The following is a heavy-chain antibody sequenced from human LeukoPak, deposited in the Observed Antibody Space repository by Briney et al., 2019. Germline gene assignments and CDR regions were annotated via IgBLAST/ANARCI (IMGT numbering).Heavy chain of an antibody. CDR2: IYTSGST. D-gene: IGHD6-19*01. V-gene: IGHV4-61*02. J-gene: IGHJ4*02. Sequence: SETLSLTCTVSGGSISSGSYYWSWIRQPAGKGLEWIGRIYTSGSTNYNPSLKSRVTISVDTSKNRFSLKLSSVTAADTAVYYCAREGYSSGWYSIDLKYPYYFDYWGQGTLVTVSS. CDR1: GGSISSGSYY. CDR3: AREGYSSGWYSIDLKYPYYFDY.